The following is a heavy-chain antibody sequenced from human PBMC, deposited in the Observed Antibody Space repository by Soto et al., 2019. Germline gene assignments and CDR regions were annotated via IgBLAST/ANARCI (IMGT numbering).Heavy chain of an antibody. D-gene: IGHD2-15*01. CDR3: ARDASGDYDPYGMDV. J-gene: IGHJ6*02. V-gene: IGHV3-21*01. CDR2: ISSSSSYI. Sequence: KTGGSLRLSCAASGFTFSSYSMNWVRQAPGKGLEWVSSISSSSSYIYYADSVKGRFTISRDNAKNSLYLQMNSLRAEDTAVYYCARDASGDYDPYGMDVWGQGTTVTVSS. CDR1: GFTFSSYS.